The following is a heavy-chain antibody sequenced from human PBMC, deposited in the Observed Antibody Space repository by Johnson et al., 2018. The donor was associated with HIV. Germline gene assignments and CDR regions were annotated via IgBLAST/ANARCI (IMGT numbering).Heavy chain of an antibody. CDR2: ISSSGSTI. D-gene: IGHD1-14*01. CDR3: SRYPEMPAWRDAFDI. CDR1: GFTFSDYY. Sequence: QLVESGGGLVKPGGSLRLSCAASGFTFSDYYMSWIRQAPGKGLEWVSYISSSGSTIYYADSVKGRFTISRDNAKNSLYLQMNSLGAEDTAVYYCSRYPEMPAWRDAFDIWWQGTMVTVSS. J-gene: IGHJ3*02. V-gene: IGHV3-11*04.